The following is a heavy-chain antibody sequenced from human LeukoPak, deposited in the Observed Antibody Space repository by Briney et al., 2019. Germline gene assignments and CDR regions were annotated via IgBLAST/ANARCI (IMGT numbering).Heavy chain of an antibody. CDR3: ARNKTITAAGTYY. V-gene: IGHV4-39*01. CDR1: GGSISISTYY. D-gene: IGHD6-13*01. J-gene: IGHJ4*02. Sequence: SETLSLTCTVSGGSISISTYYWGWIRQPPGKGLERIGSLYNSASTHYNPSLKSRVTMAVDTSKNQFSLKLRSVTAADTAIYYCARNKTITAAGTYYWGQGTLVTVSS. CDR2: LYNSAST.